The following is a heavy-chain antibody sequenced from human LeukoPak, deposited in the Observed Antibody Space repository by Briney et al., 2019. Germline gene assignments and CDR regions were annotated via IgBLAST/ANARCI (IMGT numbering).Heavy chain of an antibody. V-gene: IGHV1-69*13. CDR3: GRAYGDYSWSGGMDV. CDR2: IIPIFGTA. J-gene: IGHJ6*02. Sequence: ASVKVSCKVSGYTLTELSMHWVRQAPGQGLEWMGGIIPIFGTANYAQKFQGRVTITADESTSTGYMELSSLRSEDTAVYYCGRAYGDYSWSGGMDVWGQGTTVTVS. CDR1: GYTLTELS. D-gene: IGHD4-17*01.